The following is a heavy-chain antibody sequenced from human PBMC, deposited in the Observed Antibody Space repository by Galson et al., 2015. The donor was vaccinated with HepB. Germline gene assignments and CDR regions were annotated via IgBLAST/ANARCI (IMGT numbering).Heavy chain of an antibody. V-gene: IGHV3-7*03. Sequence: SLRLSCAASGFTFDDYGMSWVRQAPGKGLQWVANIKEDGSEIYYADSVKGRFSIPRDNAKKSLYLQMNSLRAEDTAVYYCVEAALHWGQGALVTVSS. CDR2: IKEDGSEI. J-gene: IGHJ4*02. CDR3: VEAALH. CDR1: GFTFDDYG. D-gene: IGHD6-6*01.